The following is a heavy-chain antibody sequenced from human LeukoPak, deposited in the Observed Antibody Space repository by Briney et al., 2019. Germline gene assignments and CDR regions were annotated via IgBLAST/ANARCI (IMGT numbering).Heavy chain of an antibody. CDR1: GGSISRGGYY. Sequence: SETLSLTCTVSGGSISRGGYYWSWIRQHPGKGLEWIGYIYYSGSTYYNPPLKSRVTISVDTSKNQFSLKLSSVTAADTAVYYCARDSTVTAFFDYWGQGTLVTVSS. D-gene: IGHD4-17*01. CDR3: ARDSTVTAFFDY. V-gene: IGHV4-31*03. J-gene: IGHJ4*02. CDR2: IYYSGST.